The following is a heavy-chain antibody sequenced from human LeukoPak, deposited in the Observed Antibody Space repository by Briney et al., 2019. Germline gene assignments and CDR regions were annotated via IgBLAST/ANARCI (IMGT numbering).Heavy chain of an antibody. CDR3: ARGESWSGYTDY. D-gene: IGHD3-3*01. Sequence: PSETLSLTCTVSGGSISSGGYSWSWIRQHPGKGLEWIGYIYYSGSTYYSPSLKSRVTISVDTSKNQFSLKLSSVTAADTAVYYCARGESWSGYTDYWGQGTLVTVSS. CDR1: GGSISSGGYS. V-gene: IGHV4-31*03. CDR2: IYYSGST. J-gene: IGHJ4*02.